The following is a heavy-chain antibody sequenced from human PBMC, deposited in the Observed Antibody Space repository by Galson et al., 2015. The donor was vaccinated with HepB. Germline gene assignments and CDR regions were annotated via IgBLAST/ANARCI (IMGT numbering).Heavy chain of an antibody. J-gene: IGHJ6*02. CDR3: ARGGPALRYFDWLKGRFDYYYGMDV. D-gene: IGHD3-9*01. CDR2: MYYSGSI. V-gene: IGHV4-59*11. Sequence: SETLSLTCSVSGASISSHSWSWIQQPLGKGLEWIGDMYYSGSIQYNPSLESRVTISLDTSNNQFSLKVSSVAAADTAVYYCARGGPALRYFDWLKGRFDYYYGMDVWGQGTTVTVSS. CDR1: GASISSHS.